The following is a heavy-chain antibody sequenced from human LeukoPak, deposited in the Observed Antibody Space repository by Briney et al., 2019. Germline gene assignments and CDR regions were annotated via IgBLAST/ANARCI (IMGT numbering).Heavy chain of an antibody. V-gene: IGHV1-2*02. CDR3: ARDRGLATAILY. J-gene: IGHJ4*02. Sequence: ASVKVSCKASGYTFTGYYMHWVRQAPGQGLEWMGWINPNSGGTNYAQKFQGRVTMTRDTSISTAYMELSRLRSDDTAVYYCARDRGLATAILYWGQGTLVTVSS. CDR2: INPNSGGT. D-gene: IGHD2-2*02. CDR1: GYTFTGYY.